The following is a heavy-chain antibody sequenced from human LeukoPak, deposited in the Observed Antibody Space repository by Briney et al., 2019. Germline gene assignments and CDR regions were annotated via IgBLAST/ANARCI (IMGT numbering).Heavy chain of an antibody. J-gene: IGHJ5*02. CDR3: ARAMVRGAIGWFDP. D-gene: IGHD3-10*01. CDR1: GFTFSDYY. CDR2: ISSTGSII. V-gene: IGHV3-11*01. Sequence: PGGSLRLSCAASGFTFSDYYMTWTRQAPGKGLEWVSYISSTGSIIYYADSVKGRFTISRDNAKNSLYLQLNSLSAEDTAVYYCARAMVRGAIGWFDPWGQGTLVTVSS.